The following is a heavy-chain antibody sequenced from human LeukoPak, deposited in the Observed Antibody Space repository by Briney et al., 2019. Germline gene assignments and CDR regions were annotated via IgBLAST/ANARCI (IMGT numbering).Heavy chain of an antibody. CDR3: ARSAKLRVYYYYMDV. Sequence: PSETLSLTCTVSGGSISSYYCSWIRQPAGKGLEWIGRIYTTGSTNYNPSLKSRVTMSVDTSKNQFSLRLSSVTAADTAVYYCARSAKLRVYYYYMDVWDKGTTVTVSS. CDR1: GGSISSYY. D-gene: IGHD1-26*01. V-gene: IGHV4-4*07. CDR2: IYTTGST. J-gene: IGHJ6*03.